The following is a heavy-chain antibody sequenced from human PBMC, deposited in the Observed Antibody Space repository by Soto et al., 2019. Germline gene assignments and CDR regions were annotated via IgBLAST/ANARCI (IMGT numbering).Heavy chain of an antibody. CDR3: ARGSGSYGFK. D-gene: IGHD5-18*01. V-gene: IGHV1-18*01. J-gene: IGHJ4*02. CDR1: GFTFTTHG. Sequence: APVKVSCKASGFTFTTHGFTWVRQAPGQGLEWMGWSSALNGYTNYAQNFQGRLTITTDSSTSTAYMELRSLRSDDTAVYYCARGSGSYGFKWGQGTLVTVSS. CDR2: SSALNGYT.